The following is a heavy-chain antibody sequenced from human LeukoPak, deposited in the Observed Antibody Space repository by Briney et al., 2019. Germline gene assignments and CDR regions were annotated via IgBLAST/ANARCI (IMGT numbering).Heavy chain of an antibody. Sequence: GGALRLSCAASGFTFNIRRMHSVRQAPGKGLVWVSRINSDGSSTNYADSVKGRFTISRDDDKNMVYLQMNSLRAEDTAVYYCTPDRSYVMEVWGQGATVDVS. CDR1: GFTFNIRR. CDR2: INSDGSST. J-gene: IGHJ6*02. V-gene: IGHV3-74*01. CDR3: TPDRSYVMEV.